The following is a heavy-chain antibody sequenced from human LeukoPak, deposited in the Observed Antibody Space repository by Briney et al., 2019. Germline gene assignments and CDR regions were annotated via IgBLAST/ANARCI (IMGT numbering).Heavy chain of an antibody. V-gene: IGHV5-51*01. CDR2: IYPGDSDT. CDR3: ARHGQYYDFWSGYYWFDP. CDR1: GYSFTSYW. J-gene: IGHJ5*02. D-gene: IGHD3-3*01. Sequence: GESLEISCQGSGYSFTSYWIGWARQLPGKGLEWMGIIYPGDSDTRYSPSFQGQVTISADKSISTAYLQWSSLKASDTAMYYCARHGQYYDFWSGYYWFDPWGQGTLVTVSS.